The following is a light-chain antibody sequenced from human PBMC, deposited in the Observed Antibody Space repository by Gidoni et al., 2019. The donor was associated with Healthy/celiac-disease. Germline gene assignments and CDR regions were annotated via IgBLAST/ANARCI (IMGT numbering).Light chain of an antibody. V-gene: IGKV3-11*01. CDR3: QQRSNWPPYT. J-gene: IGKJ2*01. CDR2: DAS. Sequence: IVLTHSPATLSLSPGERATLSCRASQSVSSYLAWYQQKPGQAPRLLIYDASNRATGIPARFSGSGSGTDFTLTISSLEPEDFAVYYCQQRSNWPPYTFGQGTKLDIK. CDR1: QSVSSY.